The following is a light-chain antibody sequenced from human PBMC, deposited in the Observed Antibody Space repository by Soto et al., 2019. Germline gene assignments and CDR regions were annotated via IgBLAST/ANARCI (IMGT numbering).Light chain of an antibody. J-gene: IGLJ1*01. V-gene: IGLV2-11*01. CDR2: DVS. Sequence: QSALTQPRSVSGSPGQSVTISCTGTSSDVGGYKYVSWYQQHPGKAPKLMIYDVSKRPSGVPDRFSGSKSGNTASLTISGLQAEDEADYYCCSYAGSPYVFGTGTQLTVL. CDR1: SSDVGGYKY. CDR3: CSYAGSPYV.